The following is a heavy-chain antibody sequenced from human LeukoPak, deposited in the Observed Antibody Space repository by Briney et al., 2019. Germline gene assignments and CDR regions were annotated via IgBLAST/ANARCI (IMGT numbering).Heavy chain of an antibody. CDR2: IYPGDSDT. D-gene: IGHD6-6*01. Sequence: GESLKISCKGSGYSFTSYWIGLGRQMPGKGVEWMGSIYPGDSDTRYSPSLQGQVTISADKSIRTAYLQWSSLKASDTAMYYCARRAEYSSPPTDYWGQGTLVTVSS. CDR3: ARRAEYSSPPTDY. CDR1: GYSFTSYW. V-gene: IGHV5-51*01. J-gene: IGHJ4*02.